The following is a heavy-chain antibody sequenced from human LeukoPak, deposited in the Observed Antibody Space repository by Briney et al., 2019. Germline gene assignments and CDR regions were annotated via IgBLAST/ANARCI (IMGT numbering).Heavy chain of an antibody. Sequence: NPSETLSLTCTVSGGSISSYYWSWIRQPAGKGLEWIGRIYTSGSTNYNPSLKSRVTMSVDTSKNQFSLKLSSVTAADTAVYYCARVVVVPAEPDDYYYMDVWGKGTTVIVSS. CDR3: ARVVVVPAEPDDYYYMDV. CDR2: IYTSGST. D-gene: IGHD2-2*01. CDR1: GGSISSYY. J-gene: IGHJ6*03. V-gene: IGHV4-4*07.